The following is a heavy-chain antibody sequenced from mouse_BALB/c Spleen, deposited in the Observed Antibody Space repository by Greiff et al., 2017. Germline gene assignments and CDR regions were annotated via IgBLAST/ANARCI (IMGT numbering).Heavy chain of an antibody. V-gene: IGHV5-6-2*01. Sequence: DVKLVESGGGLVKLGGSLKLSCAASGFTFSSYYMSWVRQTPEKRLELVAAINSNGGSTYYPDTVTGRFTISRDNAKNTLYLQMSSLKSEDTALYYCARGKNDGYYWFAYWGQGTLVTVSA. CDR3: ARGKNDGYYWFAY. CDR1: GFTFSSYY. J-gene: IGHJ3*01. D-gene: IGHD2-3*01. CDR2: INSNGGST.